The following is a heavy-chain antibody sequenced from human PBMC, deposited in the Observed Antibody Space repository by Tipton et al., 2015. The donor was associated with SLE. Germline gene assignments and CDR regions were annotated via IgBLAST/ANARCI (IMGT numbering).Heavy chain of an antibody. CDR2: IYYSGST. V-gene: IGHV4-59*01. Sequence: LRLSCTVSGGSISSYYWSWIRQPPGKGLEWIGYIYYSGSTNYNPSLKSRVTISVDTSKNQFSLKLSSVTAADTAVYYCARGSRYYDSSGYHWSLDLWGRGTLVTVSP. J-gene: IGHJ2*01. CDR1: GGSISSYY. D-gene: IGHD3-22*01. CDR3: ARGSRYYDSSGYHWSLDL.